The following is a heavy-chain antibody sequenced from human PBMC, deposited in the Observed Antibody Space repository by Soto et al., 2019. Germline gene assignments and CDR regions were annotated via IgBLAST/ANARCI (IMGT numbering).Heavy chain of an antibody. CDR3: ARDDEYSGNGMDV. Sequence: QVQLVESGGGVVQPGRSLRLSCAASGFTFSNYGMHWVRQAPGKGLEWVAVILNDGSNRYHADSVKDRFTISRDNSRKTLYSQMNSLRAEDTAVYYCARDDEYSGNGMDVWGQGTTVTVS. CDR1: GFTFSNYG. CDR2: ILNDGSNR. V-gene: IGHV3-33*01. D-gene: IGHD3-10*01. J-gene: IGHJ6*02.